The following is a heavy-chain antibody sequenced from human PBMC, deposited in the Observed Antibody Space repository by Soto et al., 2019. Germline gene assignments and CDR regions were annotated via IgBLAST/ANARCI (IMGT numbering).Heavy chain of an antibody. Sequence: QVQLVESGGGLVKPGGSLRLSCAASGFTFSDYYMSWIRQAPGKGLEWVSYISSSGSTIYYADSVKGRFTISRDNAKNPLYLQMNSLSAEDTAVYYCARDQKSNSVVVPAAAFEIRGQGTMVTVSS. J-gene: IGHJ3*02. V-gene: IGHV3-11*01. CDR1: GFTFSDYY. CDR2: ISSSGSTI. D-gene: IGHD2-2*01. CDR3: ARDQKSNSVVVPAAAFEI.